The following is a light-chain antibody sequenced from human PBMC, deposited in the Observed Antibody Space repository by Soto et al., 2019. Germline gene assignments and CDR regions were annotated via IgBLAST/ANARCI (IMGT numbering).Light chain of an antibody. V-gene: IGLV1-44*01. Sequence: QSALTQPPSASGTPGQRVTISCSGSSSNIGNNTVNWYQQFPGAAPRLLIYNNNQRPSGVPDRFSGSKSGTSASLAISGLQSEDEADYYCAAWDDSLSGHWVFGGGTKLTVL. CDR1: SSNIGNNT. CDR3: AAWDDSLSGHWV. CDR2: NNN. J-gene: IGLJ3*02.